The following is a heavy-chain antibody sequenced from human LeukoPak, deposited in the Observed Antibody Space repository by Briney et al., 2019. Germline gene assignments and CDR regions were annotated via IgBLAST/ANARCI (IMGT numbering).Heavy chain of an antibody. V-gene: IGHV1-69*04. J-gene: IGHJ6*02. CDR3: ARAFIAAAGTKAYYYYGMDV. Sequence: SVKVSCKASGGTFSSYAISWVRQAPGQGLEWMGRIIPILGIANYAQKFQGRVTITADKSTSTAYMELSSLRSEDTAVYYCARAFIAAAGTKAYYYYGMDVWGQGTTVTVSS. CDR1: GGTFSSYA. D-gene: IGHD6-13*01. CDR2: IIPILGIA.